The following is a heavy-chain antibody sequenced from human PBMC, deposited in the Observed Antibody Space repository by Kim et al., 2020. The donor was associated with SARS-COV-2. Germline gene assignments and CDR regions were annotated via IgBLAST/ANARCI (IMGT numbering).Heavy chain of an antibody. Sequence: DSGKGRFTISRSNAESSLYLQMSSLTDEDTAVYYCARDSAYSNSWPYFDYWGQGTQLTVSS. J-gene: IGHJ4*02. V-gene: IGHV3-48*02. CDR3: ARDSAYSNSWPYFDY. D-gene: IGHD5-18*01.